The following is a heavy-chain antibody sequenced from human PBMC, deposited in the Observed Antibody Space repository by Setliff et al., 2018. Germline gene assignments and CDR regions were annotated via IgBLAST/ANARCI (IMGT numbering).Heavy chain of an antibody. Sequence: GGSLRLSCAASGFTFSSYSMNWVRQAPGKGLEWVSSISSSSSYLYYADSVKGRFTISRDNAKNSLYLQMNSLRAEDTAVYYCARSGGYSSGWLLYAFDIWGQGTMVTVSS. CDR2: ISSSSSYL. CDR3: ARSGGYSSGWLLYAFDI. J-gene: IGHJ3*02. V-gene: IGHV3-21*01. CDR1: GFTFSSYS. D-gene: IGHD6-19*01.